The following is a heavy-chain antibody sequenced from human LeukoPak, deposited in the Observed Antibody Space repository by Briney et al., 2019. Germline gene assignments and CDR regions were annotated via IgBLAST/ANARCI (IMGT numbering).Heavy chain of an antibody. D-gene: IGHD3-3*01. CDR3: ARDEKDDFWSGSYGMDV. J-gene: IGHJ6*02. Sequence: GGSLRLSCAASGFTFSDYYMSWIHQAPGKGLEWVSYISSSGSTIYYADSVKGRFTISRDNAKNSLYLQMNSLRAEDTAVYYCARDEKDDFWSGSYGMDVWGQGTTVTVSS. V-gene: IGHV3-11*04. CDR2: ISSSGSTI. CDR1: GFTFSDYY.